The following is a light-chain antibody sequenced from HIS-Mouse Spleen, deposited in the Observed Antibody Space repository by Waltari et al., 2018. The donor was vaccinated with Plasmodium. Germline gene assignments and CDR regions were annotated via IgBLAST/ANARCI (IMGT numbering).Light chain of an antibody. CDR1: ALPKQS. CDR2: EDS. CDR3: YSTDSSGNHRV. J-gene: IGLJ3*02. Sequence: SYELTQPPSVSVSPVQTARITCSGDALPKQSAYWYQQKSGQAPVLVIYEDSKPPTGIPERFPGSSSGTMAPLTISGAQVEDEADYYCYSTDSSGNHRVFGGGTKLTVL. V-gene: IGLV3-10*01.